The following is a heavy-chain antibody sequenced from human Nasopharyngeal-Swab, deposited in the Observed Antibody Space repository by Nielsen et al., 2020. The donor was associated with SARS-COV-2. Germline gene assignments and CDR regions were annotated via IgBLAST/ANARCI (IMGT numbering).Heavy chain of an antibody. CDR2: ISYDESNK. D-gene: IGHD5-18*01. CDR3: ARAGGGYSYADY. J-gene: IGHJ4*02. V-gene: IGHV3-30-3*01. Sequence: GESLKISCAASGFIFSSYAMHWVRQAPGTGLEWVAVISYDESNKYYADSVTGRFTISRDNSKNTLYLQMNSLRAEDTAVYYCARAGGGYSYADYWGQGTLVTVSS. CDR1: GFIFSSYA.